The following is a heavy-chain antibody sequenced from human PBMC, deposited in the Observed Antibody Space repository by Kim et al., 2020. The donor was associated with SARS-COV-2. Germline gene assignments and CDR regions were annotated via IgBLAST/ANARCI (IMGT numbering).Heavy chain of an antibody. CDR1: GFTFSSYA. V-gene: IGHV3-23*03. Sequence: GGSLRLSCAASGFTFSSYAMSWVRQAPGKGLEWVSVIYSGGSSTYYADSVKGRFTISRDNAKNTLYLQMNSLRAEDTAVYYCAKGGHSSVWYTDYYAMDVWGEGATVTVSS. CDR2: IYSGGSST. D-gene: IGHD6-19*01. CDR3: AKGGHSSVWYTDYYAMDV. J-gene: IGHJ6*04.